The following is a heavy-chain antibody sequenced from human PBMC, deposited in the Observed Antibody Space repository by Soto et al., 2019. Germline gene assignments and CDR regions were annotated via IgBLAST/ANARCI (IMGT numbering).Heavy chain of an antibody. J-gene: IGHJ4*02. CDR1: GYILTDLS. CDR2: FDPKDGKT. D-gene: IGHD6-13*01. Sequence: ASVKVSCKVSGYILTDLSMHWVRQAPGKGLEWMGRFDPKDGKTFYAQNFQGRVTMTEDTSPSTAYMELRSLRPEDTAVYYCACSVLAAAGRGLDFDYWGQGTLVTVSS. V-gene: IGHV1-24*01. CDR3: ACSVLAAAGRGLDFDY.